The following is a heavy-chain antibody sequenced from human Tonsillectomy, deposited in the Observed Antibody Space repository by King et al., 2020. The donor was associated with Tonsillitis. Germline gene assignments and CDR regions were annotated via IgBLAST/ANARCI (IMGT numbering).Heavy chain of an antibody. Sequence: VQLVESGGGLVQPGGSLRLSCAASGFTFSSYAMSWVRQAPGKGLEWVSAISGSGGSTYYADSVKGRFTISRDNSKNTLFLQMNSLRAEDTAVYYCAREAPMRISMGRGAYDAFVIWGAGEMGTVSS. CDR1: GFTFSSYA. V-gene: IGHV3-23*04. J-gene: IGHJ3*02. CDR3: AREAPMRISMGRGAYDAFVI. D-gene: IGHD3-10*01. CDR2: ISGSGGST.